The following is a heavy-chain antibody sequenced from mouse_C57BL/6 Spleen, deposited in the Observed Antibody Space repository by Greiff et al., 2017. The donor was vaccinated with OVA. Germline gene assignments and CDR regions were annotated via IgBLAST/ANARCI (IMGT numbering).Heavy chain of an antibody. D-gene: IGHD2-4*01. CDR2: IHPSDSDT. CDR3: AMGFDDYDGLFDY. J-gene: IGHJ2*01. Sequence: QVQLKQSGAELVKPGASVKVSCKASGYTFTSYWMHWVKQRPGQGLEWIGRIHPSDSDTNYNQKFKGKATLTVDKTSSTAYMQLSSLTSEDSAVYYCAMGFDDYDGLFDYGGQGTTLTVSS. CDR1: GYTFTSYW. V-gene: IGHV1-74*01.